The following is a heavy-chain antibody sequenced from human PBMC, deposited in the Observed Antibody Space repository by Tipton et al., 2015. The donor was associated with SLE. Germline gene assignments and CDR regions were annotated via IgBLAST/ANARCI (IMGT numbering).Heavy chain of an antibody. V-gene: IGHV3-23*01. CDR3: AKEICSSTTCYDAFDI. J-gene: IGHJ3*02. CDR1: GFTFSSYA. D-gene: IGHD2-2*01. Sequence: SLRLSCAASGFTFSSYAMTWIRQAPGKGLEWVASIRGSGVTTYYAESVKGRFTISRDNSKNTVYLQMNSLRAEDTAVYYCAKEICSSTTCYDAFDIWGQGTMVTVSS. CDR2: IRGSGVTT.